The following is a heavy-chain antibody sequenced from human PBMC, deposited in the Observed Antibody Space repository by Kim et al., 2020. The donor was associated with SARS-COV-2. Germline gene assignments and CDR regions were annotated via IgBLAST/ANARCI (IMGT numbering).Heavy chain of an antibody. CDR3: AKDLDKHGAPPDIVVVPAYGYYYYYGMDV. Sequence: GGSLRLSCAASGFTFSSYAMSWVRQAPGKGLEWVSAISGSGGSTYYADSVKGRFTISRDNSKNTLYLQMNSLRAEDTAVYYCAKDLDKHGAPPDIVVVPAYGYYYYYGMDVWGQGTTVTVSS. V-gene: IGHV3-23*01. D-gene: IGHD2-2*01. J-gene: IGHJ6*02. CDR2: ISGSGGST. CDR1: GFTFSSYA.